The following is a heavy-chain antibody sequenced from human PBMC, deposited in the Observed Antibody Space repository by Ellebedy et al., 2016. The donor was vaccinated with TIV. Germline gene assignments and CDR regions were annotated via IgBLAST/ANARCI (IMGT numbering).Heavy chain of an antibody. D-gene: IGHD7-27*01. Sequence: GESLKISCSASGFTFSTYAMHWVRQAPGKGLEFVSAISSNNGDSTYYADSVKGRFTISRDNSKNTLYLQMNSLRAEDTAVYYCARSWGGDYWGQGTLVTVSS. CDR1: GFTFSTYA. CDR2: ISSNNGDST. V-gene: IGHV3-64*04. J-gene: IGHJ4*02. CDR3: ARSWGGDY.